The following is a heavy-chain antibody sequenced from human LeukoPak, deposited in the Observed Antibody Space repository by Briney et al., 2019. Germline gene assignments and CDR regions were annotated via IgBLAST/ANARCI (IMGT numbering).Heavy chain of an antibody. V-gene: IGHV4-30-2*01. CDR3: AREESYSGFYDI. CDR1: GGSISSGGYS. J-gene: IGHJ3*02. D-gene: IGHD1-26*01. CDR2: IYHSGST. Sequence: SQTLSLTCAVSGGSISSGGYSWSWIRQPPGKGLEWIGYIYHSGSTYYNPSLKSRVTISVDRSKNQFSLKLSSVTAADTAVYYCAREESYSGFYDIWGQGTMVTVSS.